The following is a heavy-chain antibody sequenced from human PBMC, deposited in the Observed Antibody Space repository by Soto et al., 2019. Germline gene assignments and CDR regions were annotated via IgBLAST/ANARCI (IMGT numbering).Heavy chain of an antibody. CDR2: ISYDGSNK. CDR1: GFTFSSYA. CDR3: ARDQGNYFDY. J-gene: IGHJ4*02. Sequence: QVQLVESGGGVVQPGRSLRLSCAASGFTFSSYAMHWVRQAPGKGLEWVAVISYDGSNKYYADSVKGRFTISRDNSKNTRDLQMNSLRAEDTAVYYCARDQGNYFDYWGQGTLVTVSS. V-gene: IGHV3-30-3*01.